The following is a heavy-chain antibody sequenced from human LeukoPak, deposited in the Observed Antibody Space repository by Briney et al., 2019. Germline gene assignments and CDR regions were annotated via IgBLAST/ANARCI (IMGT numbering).Heavy chain of an antibody. V-gene: IGHV1-69*04. CDR2: IIPILGIA. D-gene: IGHD7-27*01. CDR3: ARERTANWGSGVSDY. CDR1: GGTFSSYA. Sequence: ASVKVSCKASGGTFSSYAISWVRQAPGQGLEWMGRIIPILGIANYAQKFQGRVTITADKSTSTAYMELSSLRSEDTAVYYCARERTANWGSGVSDYWGQGTLVTVSS. J-gene: IGHJ4*02.